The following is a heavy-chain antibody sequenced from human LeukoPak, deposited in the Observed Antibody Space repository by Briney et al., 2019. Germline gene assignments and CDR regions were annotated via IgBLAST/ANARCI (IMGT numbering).Heavy chain of an antibody. Sequence: SQTLSLTCAVSGGSISSGGYSWSRIRQPPGKGLEWIGYIYHSGSTYYNPSLKSRVTISVDRSKNQFSLKLSSVTAADTAVYYCARGYCSGGSCYSVDYFDYWGQGTLVTVSS. D-gene: IGHD2-15*01. CDR3: ARGYCSGGSCYSVDYFDY. V-gene: IGHV4-30-2*01. CDR2: IYHSGST. J-gene: IGHJ4*02. CDR1: GGSISSGGYS.